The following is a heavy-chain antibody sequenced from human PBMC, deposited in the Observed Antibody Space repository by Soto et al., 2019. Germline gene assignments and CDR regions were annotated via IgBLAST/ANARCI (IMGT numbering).Heavy chain of an antibody. CDR3: ATALGCRSTSCTLDY. D-gene: IGHD2-2*01. CDR2: INAGNGNT. Sequence: ASVKVSCKASGYTFTSYAMHWVRQAPGQRLEWMGWINAGNGNTKYSQKFQGRVTITTDTSASTAYMELSSLSSEDTAVYYCATALGCRSTSCTLDYWGQGTRVTVSS. V-gene: IGHV1-3*01. CDR1: GYTFTSYA. J-gene: IGHJ4*02.